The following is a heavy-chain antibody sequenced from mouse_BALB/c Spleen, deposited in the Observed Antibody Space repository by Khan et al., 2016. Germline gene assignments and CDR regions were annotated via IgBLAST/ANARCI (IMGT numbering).Heavy chain of an antibody. CDR2: ISYDGNN. D-gene: IGHD1-1*01. J-gene: IGHJ4*01. Sequence: EVQLQESGPGLVKPSQSLSLTCSVIGYSITSGYYWNWIRQFPGNKLEWMGYISYDGNNNYNPSLKNRISITRDTSKNQFFLKLNSVTTEDTATYYCAIFYYGSHYYCYVMDYWGQGTSVTVSS. CDR3: AIFYYGSHYYCYVMDY. V-gene: IGHV3-6*02. CDR1: GYSITSGYY.